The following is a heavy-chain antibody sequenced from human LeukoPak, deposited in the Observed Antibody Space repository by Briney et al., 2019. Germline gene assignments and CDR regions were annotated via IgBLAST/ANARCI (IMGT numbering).Heavy chain of an antibody. CDR3: ATDQLWLVTGPLYGVDV. CDR1: GYTLTELS. Sequence: ASVKVSCKVSGYTLTELSMHWVRQAPGKGLEWMGGFDPEDGETIYAQKFQGRVTMTEDTSTDTAYMELSSLRSEDTAVYYCATDQLWLVTGPLYGVDVWGQGTTVTVSS. D-gene: IGHD6-19*01. J-gene: IGHJ6*02. V-gene: IGHV1-24*01. CDR2: FDPEDGET.